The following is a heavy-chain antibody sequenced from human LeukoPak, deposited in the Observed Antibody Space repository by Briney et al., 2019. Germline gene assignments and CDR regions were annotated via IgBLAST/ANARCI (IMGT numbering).Heavy chain of an antibody. CDR1: GFSFGHYA. CDR3: AREGEYCSGGSCYWVDY. D-gene: IGHD2-15*01. J-gene: IGHJ4*02. Sequence: GGSLRLSCTASGFSFGHYAMSWFRQAPGKGLEWVGFIRSEAYGGTTEYAASVKGRFTISRDDSKSIAYLQMNRLKTEDTAMYYCAREGEYCSGGSCYWVDYWGQGTLVNVSS. CDR2: IRSEAYGGTT. V-gene: IGHV3-49*03.